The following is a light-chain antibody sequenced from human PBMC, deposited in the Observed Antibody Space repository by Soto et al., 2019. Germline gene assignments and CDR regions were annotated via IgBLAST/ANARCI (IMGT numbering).Light chain of an antibody. Sequence: DIQMTQSPSTLSASVGDRVTIACRASQTIINWLAWYQQKPGKAPKLLIYKASNLESGVSSRFSGSGSGTEFTLTISSLQTDDVATYYCQQYQTSMYTFGQGTKLEIK. CDR2: KAS. J-gene: IGKJ2*01. CDR1: QTIINW. V-gene: IGKV1-5*03. CDR3: QQYQTSMYT.